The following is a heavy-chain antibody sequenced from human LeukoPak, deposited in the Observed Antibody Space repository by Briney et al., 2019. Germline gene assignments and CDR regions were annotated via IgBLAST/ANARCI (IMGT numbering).Heavy chain of an antibody. Sequence: GGSLRLSCAASGFTFSSYWMSWVRQAPGKGLEWVANIKQDGSEKYYVDSVKGRFTISRDNAKNSLYLQMNSLRAEDTAVYYCARAPIVATILGVGYYYYGMDVWGQGTTVTVSS. D-gene: IGHD5-12*01. CDR2: IKQDGSEK. CDR3: ARAPIVATILGVGYYYYGMDV. CDR1: GFTFSSYW. J-gene: IGHJ6*02. V-gene: IGHV3-7*04.